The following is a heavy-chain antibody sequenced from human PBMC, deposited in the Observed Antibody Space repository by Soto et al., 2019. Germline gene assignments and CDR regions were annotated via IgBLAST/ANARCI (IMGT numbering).Heavy chain of an antibody. Sequence: QGQLQESGPGLVRPSETLSLTCTVSGASITSYYWSWIRQSSGKGLEWIGYIHYSGSTNSNPSLESRVTMSIDTSESQFSLRLRSVTAADTAVYYCARLDYYYYLDVWGKGTGVTVSS. CDR1: GASITSYY. CDR2: IHYSGST. CDR3: ARLDYYYYLDV. V-gene: IGHV4-59*12. J-gene: IGHJ6*03.